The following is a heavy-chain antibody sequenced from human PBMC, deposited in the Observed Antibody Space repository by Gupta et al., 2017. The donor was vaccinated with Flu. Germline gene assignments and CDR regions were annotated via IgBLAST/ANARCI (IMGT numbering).Heavy chain of an antibody. D-gene: IGHD4-17*01. CDR2: ISIDASYI. CDR3: ARGRDDYGDFDY. Sequence: QVQLVASGGGLVTPGGSVRLPCAASGFTFSDYYMTWIRQSPRKGLEWVSYISIDASYINYADSVKGRFTMSRDKARNSLYLQMNSLTVEDTAVYYCARGRDDYGDFDYWGQGTLVTVSS. CDR1: GFTFSDYY. J-gene: IGHJ4*02. V-gene: IGHV3-11*05.